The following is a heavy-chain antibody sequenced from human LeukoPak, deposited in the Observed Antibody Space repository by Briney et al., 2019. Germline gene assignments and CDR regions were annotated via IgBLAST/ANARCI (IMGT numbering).Heavy chain of an antibody. J-gene: IGHJ4*02. D-gene: IGHD1-7*01. CDR3: ATVYKDWNWDATFDY. V-gene: IGHV1-24*01. CDR1: GYTLTELS. CDR2: FDPEVGKT. Sequence: GASVKVSCKVSGYTLTELSMHWVRQAPGKGLEWMGGFDPEVGKTIYAQKFQGRVTMTEDTSTDTAYMELSSLRSEDTAVYYCATVYKDWNWDATFDYWGQGTLVTVSS.